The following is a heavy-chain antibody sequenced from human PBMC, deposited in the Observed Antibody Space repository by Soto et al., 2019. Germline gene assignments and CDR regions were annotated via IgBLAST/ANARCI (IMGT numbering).Heavy chain of an antibody. D-gene: IGHD3-22*01. Sequence: QVQLVQSGAEVKKPGASVKVSCKASGYTFTSYAMHWVRQAPGQRLEWMGWINAGNGNTKYSQKFQGRVTITRDTSASTACMELSSLRSEDTAVYYCAREVDYYDSSTMDYWGQGTLVTVSS. V-gene: IGHV1-3*01. CDR3: AREVDYYDSSTMDY. CDR2: INAGNGNT. CDR1: GYTFTSYA. J-gene: IGHJ4*02.